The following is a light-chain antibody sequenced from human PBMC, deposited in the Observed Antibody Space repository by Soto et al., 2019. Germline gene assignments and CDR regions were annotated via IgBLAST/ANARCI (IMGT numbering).Light chain of an antibody. Sequence: DIQMTQSPSTLSASVGDRVTITCRASQSISSWLAWYQQKPGKAPKLLIYKASSIESGVPSRFSGSGSGTEFTLTNSSLQPYDFATYYCQQYNSYSPWTFGQGKKVEIK. J-gene: IGKJ1*01. V-gene: IGKV1-5*03. CDR3: QQYNSYSPWT. CDR1: QSISSW. CDR2: KAS.